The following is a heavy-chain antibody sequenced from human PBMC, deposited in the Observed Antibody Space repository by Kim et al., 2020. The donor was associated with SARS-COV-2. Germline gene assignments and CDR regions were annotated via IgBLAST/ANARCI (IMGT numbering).Heavy chain of an antibody. Sequence: ASVKVSCKASGYTFTSYGISWVRQAPGQGLEWMGWISAYNGNTNYAQKLQGRVTMTTDTSTSTAYMELRSLRSDDTAVYYCARDRLLFRTVTTPSYGMDVWGQGTTVTVSS. D-gene: IGHD4-17*01. J-gene: IGHJ6*02. CDR3: ARDRLLFRTVTTPSYGMDV. V-gene: IGHV1-18*01. CDR1: GYTFTSYG. CDR2: ISAYNGNT.